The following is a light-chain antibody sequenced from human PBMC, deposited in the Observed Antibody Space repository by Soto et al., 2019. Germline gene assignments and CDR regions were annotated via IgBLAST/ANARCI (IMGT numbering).Light chain of an antibody. J-gene: IGKJ1*01. V-gene: IGKV1-39*01. CDR1: QSISSY. CDR3: HQRQSWPRT. Sequence: DIQMTQTPSSLSASVGDRVPITCRASQSISSYLNWYQQKPGKAPKLLIYAASSLQSGVPSRFSGSGSGTDFTLTISDVQPEDFALYYCHQRQSWPRTFGQGTKVDI. CDR2: AAS.